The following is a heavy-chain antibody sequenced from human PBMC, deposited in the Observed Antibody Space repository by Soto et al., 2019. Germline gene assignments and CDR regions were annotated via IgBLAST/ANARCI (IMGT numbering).Heavy chain of an antibody. J-gene: IGHJ4*02. Sequence: EVELLESGGGLVQPGGSLRLSCAASGFTFSNYAMIWVRLIPGKGLEWVAYIKPDGSATYYVDSVKGRFTISRDNAKNSLYLQMNSLRVEDTSVYYCARAGYCGPGCYYYFDYWGQGTLVTVSS. CDR3: ARAGYCGPGCYYYFDY. CDR1: GFTFSNYA. V-gene: IGHV3-7*01. CDR2: IKPDGSAT. D-gene: IGHD2-21*02.